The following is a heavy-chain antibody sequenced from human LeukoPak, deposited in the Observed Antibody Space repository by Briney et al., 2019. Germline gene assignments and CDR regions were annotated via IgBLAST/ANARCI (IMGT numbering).Heavy chain of an antibody. CDR3: AKIGGRTYYYGSGSYPDY. V-gene: IGHV3-23*01. CDR1: GFTFSSYA. D-gene: IGHD3-10*01. Sequence: GGSLRLSCAASGFTFSSYAMTWVRQAPGKGLEWVSSMSGGAGSTDSEDAVKGRFTIVRDNSKNTLYLQMNSLRAEDTAVYYCAKIGGRTYYYGSGSYPDYWGQGTLVTVSS. J-gene: IGHJ4*02. CDR2: MSGGAGST.